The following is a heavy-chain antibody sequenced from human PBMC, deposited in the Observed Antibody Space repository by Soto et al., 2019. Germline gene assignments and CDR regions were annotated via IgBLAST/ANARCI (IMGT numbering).Heavy chain of an antibody. V-gene: IGHV1-18*01. D-gene: IGHD3-3*01. Sequence: ASVKVSCKASGYTFTSYGISWVRQAPGQGLEWMGWISAYNGNTNYAQKLQGRVTMTTDTSTSTAYMELRSLRSDDTAVYYCATKYCSSTSCLRGFYDFWSGFLYGMDVWGQGTTVTVSS. J-gene: IGHJ6*02. CDR3: ATKYCSSTSCLRGFYDFWSGFLYGMDV. CDR1: GYTFTSYG. CDR2: ISAYNGNT.